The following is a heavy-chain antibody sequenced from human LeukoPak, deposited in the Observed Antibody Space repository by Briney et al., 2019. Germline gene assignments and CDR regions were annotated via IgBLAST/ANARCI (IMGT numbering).Heavy chain of an antibody. CDR1: GFTFRSNW. CDR2: INQGGSVK. Sequence: GGSLRLSCAASGFTFRSNWMTWVRQAPGKGLEWVANINQGGSVKKYVDSVKDRFTISRDNAENSLYLQMNSLRAGDTAVYFCARTDTTSAGFLDYWGQGILVTVSS. J-gene: IGHJ4*02. V-gene: IGHV3-7*01. CDR3: ARTDTTSAGFLDY. D-gene: IGHD6-13*01.